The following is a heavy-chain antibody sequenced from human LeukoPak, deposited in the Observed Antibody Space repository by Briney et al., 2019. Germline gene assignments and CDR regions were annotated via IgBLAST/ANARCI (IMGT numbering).Heavy chain of an antibody. CDR3: ARHGRLNCSGGSCYVY. CDR2: IDPSDSYT. J-gene: IGHJ4*02. D-gene: IGHD2-15*01. CDR1: GYSFTTYW. Sequence: GESLKISCKGSGYSFTTYWISWVRQMPGKGLEWMGWIDPSDSYTNYSPSFQGHVTISADKSISTAYLQWSSLKASDTAMYYCARHGRLNCSGGSCYVYWGQGTLVTVSS. V-gene: IGHV5-10-1*01.